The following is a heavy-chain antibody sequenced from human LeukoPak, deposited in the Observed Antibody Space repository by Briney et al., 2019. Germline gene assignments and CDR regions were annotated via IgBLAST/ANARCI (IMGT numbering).Heavy chain of an antibody. D-gene: IGHD3-22*01. J-gene: IGHJ3*02. V-gene: IGHV3-23*01. CDR3: ARDLHYYDSSGYFAFDI. CDR2: ISGSGGST. CDR1: GFTFSSYG. Sequence: PGGSLRLSCAASGFTFSSYGMSWVRQAPGKGLEWVSAISGSGGSTYYADSVKGRFTISRDNAKNSLYLQMNSLRAEDTAVYYCARDLHYYDSSGYFAFDIWGQGTMVTVSS.